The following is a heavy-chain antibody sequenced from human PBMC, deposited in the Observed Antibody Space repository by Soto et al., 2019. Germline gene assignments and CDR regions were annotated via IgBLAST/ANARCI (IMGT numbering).Heavy chain of an antibody. V-gene: IGHV3-30*18. D-gene: IGHD6-13*01. CDR1: GFIFINYG. CDR2: ISYDGTIQ. J-gene: IGHJ4*02. CDR3: AKGRPGSSWYEGDS. Sequence: QVQLVESGGGVVQPGRSLRLSCAASGFIFINYGMHWVRQAPGKGLEWLAVISYDGTIQYYVDSVKGRFTISRDNSNKTLFPEKNRLRPEGPAVYFWAKGRPGSSWYEGDSWGQGTLVTVSS.